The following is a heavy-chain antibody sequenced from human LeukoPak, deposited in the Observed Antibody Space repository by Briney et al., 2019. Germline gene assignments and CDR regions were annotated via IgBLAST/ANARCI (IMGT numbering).Heavy chain of an antibody. CDR2: ISYDGSNK. J-gene: IGHJ3*01. CDR3: VRDRGTPDAFDL. CDR1: GFTFSSYA. Sequence: GGSLRLSCAASGFTFSSYALHWVRQAPGKGLEWVAVISYDGSNKYYADSVRGRFTISRDNSKNTLYLQMNSLRVEDTAVYHCVRDRGTPDAFDLWGQGTTVTVSS. V-gene: IGHV3-30-3*01.